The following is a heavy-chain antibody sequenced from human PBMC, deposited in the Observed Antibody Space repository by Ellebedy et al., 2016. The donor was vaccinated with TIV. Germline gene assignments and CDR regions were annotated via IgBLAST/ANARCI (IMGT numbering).Heavy chain of an antibody. CDR3: ARQGGLAPDAFDI. CDR1: GGSISSYY. Sequence: SETLSLXXTVSGGSISSYYWSWIRQPPGKGLEWIGYIYYSGSTNYNPSLKSRVTISVDTSKNQFSLKLSSVTAADTAVYYCARQGGLAPDAFDIWGQGTMVTVSS. J-gene: IGHJ3*02. V-gene: IGHV4-59*08. CDR2: IYYSGST. D-gene: IGHD3-16*01.